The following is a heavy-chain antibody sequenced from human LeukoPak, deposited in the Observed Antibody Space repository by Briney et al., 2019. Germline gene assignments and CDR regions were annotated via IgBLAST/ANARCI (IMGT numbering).Heavy chain of an antibody. CDR2: IGSXNKP. D-gene: IGHD3-10*02. CDR1: GFTFSAYA. CDR3: ARDLHYYVAMDV. J-gene: IGHJ6*02. Sequence: GGSLRLSCEASGFTFSAYAMTWVRQAPGXXXXWVSSIGSXNKPHXXEXVXGXXAXSRDNSKNTLFLQLHNLRVEDTALYYRARDLHYYVAMDVWGQGTTVTVSS. V-gene: IGHV3-23*01.